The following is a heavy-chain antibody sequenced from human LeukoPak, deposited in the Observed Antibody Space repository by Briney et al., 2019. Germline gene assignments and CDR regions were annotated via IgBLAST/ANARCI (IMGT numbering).Heavy chain of an antibody. D-gene: IGHD3-9*01. CDR2: ITYNGAAT. Sequence: GGSLRLSCAASGFRFGGYAMTWVRQAPGKGLEWVSSITYNGAATYYLDSVKGRFTISRDNSRSTLYLQMDSLTAEDTALYYCAKDGLYFDGSTHIYYFDSWGQGTLVAVSS. V-gene: IGHV3-23*01. CDR1: GFRFGGYA. CDR3: AKDGLYFDGSTHIYYFDS. J-gene: IGHJ4*02.